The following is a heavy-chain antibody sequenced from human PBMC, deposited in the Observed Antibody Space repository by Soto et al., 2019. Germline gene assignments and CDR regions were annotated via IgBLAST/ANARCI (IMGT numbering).Heavy chain of an antibody. CDR2: IWYDGSNK. D-gene: IGHD3-9*01. Sequence: GGSLRLSCAASGFTFSSYGMHWVRQAPGKGLEWVAVIWYDGSNKYYADSVKGRFTISRDXXXXXXXXXXXXXXAEDXAXXXXXXDHYXXLTGYFGYYYYYYMDVWGKGTTVTVSS. J-gene: IGHJ6*03. CDR1: GFTFSSYG. V-gene: IGHV3-33*01. CDR3: XXDHYXXLTGYFGYYYYYYMDV.